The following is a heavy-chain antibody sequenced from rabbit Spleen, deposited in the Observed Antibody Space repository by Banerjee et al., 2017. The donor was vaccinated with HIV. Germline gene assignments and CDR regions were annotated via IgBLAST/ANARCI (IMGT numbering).Heavy chain of an antibody. CDR3: ARDAGSGDYIDVYFDL. CDR1: RFSFGSSVY. D-gene: IGHD8-1*01. V-gene: IGHV1S43*01. Sequence: QSLEESGGDLVKPGASLTLTCTASRFSFGSSVYMSWVRQAPGKGLEWIACIVTNSGSTWYANWVNGQFTVSRGTSPNTVDLQMTSLTAADTATYFCARDAGSGDYIDVYFDLWGQGTLVTVS. CDR2: IVTNSGST. J-gene: IGHJ4*01.